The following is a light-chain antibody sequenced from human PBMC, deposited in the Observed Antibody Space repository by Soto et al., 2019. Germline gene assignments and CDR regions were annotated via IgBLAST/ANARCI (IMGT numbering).Light chain of an antibody. CDR3: CSYTTSNTRQIV. Sequence: QSALTQPASVSGSTGQSITISCTGTSSDVCGYNYVSWYQQHPGKAPKFMIYDVSNRPSGVSNRFSGSKSGNTASLTISGLQAEDEADYYCCSYTTSNTRQIVFGTGTKVTVL. J-gene: IGLJ1*01. CDR1: SSDVCGYNY. CDR2: DVS. V-gene: IGLV2-14*01.